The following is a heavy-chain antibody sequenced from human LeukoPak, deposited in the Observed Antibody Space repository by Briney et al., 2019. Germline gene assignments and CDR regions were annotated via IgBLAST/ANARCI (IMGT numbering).Heavy chain of an antibody. CDR1: GGSISSSNDY. Sequence: PSETLSLTCIVSGGSISSSNDYWGWIRQPPGKGLGWIGSIFYSGNTYYNPSLKSRITVSVDTSKNQFSLKLSSVTAADTAVYYCATSPYSVVPAARPTFDYWGQGTLVTVSS. V-gene: IGHV4-39*01. CDR3: ATSPYSVVPAARPTFDY. CDR2: IFYSGNT. J-gene: IGHJ4*02. D-gene: IGHD2-2*02.